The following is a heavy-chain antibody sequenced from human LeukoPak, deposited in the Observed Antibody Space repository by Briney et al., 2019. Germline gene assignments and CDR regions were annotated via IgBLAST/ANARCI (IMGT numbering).Heavy chain of an antibody. D-gene: IGHD6-19*01. CDR2: IFSDGSTT. CDR3: ARDRYNSGSPHFDY. Sequence: QPGGSLRLSCAASGFTFSGYWMHWVRQAPGKGLVWVSRIFSDGSTTNYADSVKGRFTISRDNAKNTLYLQMNSLRAEDTAVYYCARDRYNSGSPHFDYWGQGTLVTVSS. CDR1: GFTFSGYW. J-gene: IGHJ4*02. V-gene: IGHV3-74*01.